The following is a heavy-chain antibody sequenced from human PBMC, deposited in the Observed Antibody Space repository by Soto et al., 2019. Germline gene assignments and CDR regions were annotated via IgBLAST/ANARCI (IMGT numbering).Heavy chain of an antibody. J-gene: IGHJ4*02. D-gene: IGHD2-2*01. V-gene: IGHV3-23*01. Sequence: GGSLRVSCAASGCTFNSYAMGCARQAPGKGLEWVSAIIDTGSDTYYSDSVKGRFTISRDNSKNSLYLQMNSLRAEDTALYYCAKFVSSNWAPPYYFDSRGQRSLVPVSS. CDR2: IIDTGSDT. CDR3: AKFVSSNWAPPYYFDS. CDR1: GCTFNSYA.